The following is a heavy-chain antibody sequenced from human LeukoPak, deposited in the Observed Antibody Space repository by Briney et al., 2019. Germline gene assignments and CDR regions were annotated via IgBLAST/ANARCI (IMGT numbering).Heavy chain of an antibody. CDR2: ISYDGSNK. CDR1: GFTFSSYG. J-gene: IGHJ4*02. CDR3: ARDDYGSGNFDY. Sequence: GRSLRLSCAASGFTFSSYGMHWVRQAPGKGLEWVAVISYDGSNKYYADSVKGRFTISRDNSKNTLYPQMNSLRAEDTAVYYCARDDYGSGNFDYWGQGTLVTVSS. D-gene: IGHD3-10*01. V-gene: IGHV3-30*19.